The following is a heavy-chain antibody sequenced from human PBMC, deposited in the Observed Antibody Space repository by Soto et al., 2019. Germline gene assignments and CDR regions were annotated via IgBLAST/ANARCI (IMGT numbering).Heavy chain of an antibody. J-gene: IGHJ5*01. CDR3: ARAEVAVAGSGWFDA. CDR2: IFYSGST. Sequence: SETLSLTCTVSGDSITSGDYYWSWVRQPPGKGLEWIGYIFYSGSTYYKASLKSRVTISLYMSWNQFSLKLTSVTAADTAVYNCARAEVAVAGSGWFDASAHGTLVNVSS. CDR1: GDSITSGDYY. D-gene: IGHD6-19*01. V-gene: IGHV4-30-4*01.